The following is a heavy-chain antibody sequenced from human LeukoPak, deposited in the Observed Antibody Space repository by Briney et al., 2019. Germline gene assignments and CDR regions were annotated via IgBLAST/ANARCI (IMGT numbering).Heavy chain of an antibody. CDR2: IYYSGNT. D-gene: IGHD3/OR15-3a*01. V-gene: IGHV4-39*01. CDR3: ARQTGSGLFILP. Sequence: PSETLSLTCTVSGGSISSYYWSWVRQPPGKGLEWIGSIYYSGNTYYNASLKSQVSISIDTSKNQFSLRLTSVTAADTAVYYCARQTGSGLFILPGGQGTLVTVSS. J-gene: IGHJ4*02. CDR1: GGSISSYY.